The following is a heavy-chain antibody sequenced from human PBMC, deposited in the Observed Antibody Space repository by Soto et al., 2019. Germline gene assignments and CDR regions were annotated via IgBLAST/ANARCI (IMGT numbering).Heavy chain of an antibody. CDR2: VNPNTGAT. Sequence: ASVKVSCKTSGYTFTGYYIHWVRQAPGQGLEWMGWVNPNTGATDSAQQLQGRLTLTRDTSTTTAYIDLSRLRSDDTAIYYCAKDRGNNAFDIWGQGTMVTVSS. D-gene: IGHD1-26*01. CDR1: GYTFTGYY. CDR3: AKDRGNNAFDI. V-gene: IGHV1-2*02. J-gene: IGHJ3*02.